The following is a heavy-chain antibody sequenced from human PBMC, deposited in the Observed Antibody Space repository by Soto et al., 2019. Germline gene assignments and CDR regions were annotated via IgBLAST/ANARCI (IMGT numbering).Heavy chain of an antibody. J-gene: IGHJ4*02. CDR2: ISGSGGST. V-gene: IGHV3-23*01. CDR1: GFTFSSYA. D-gene: IGHD2-8*01. Sequence: PGGSLRLSCAASGFTFSSYAMSWVRQAPGKGLEWVSAISGSGGSTYYADSVKGRFTISRDNSKNTLYLQMNSLRAEDTAVYYCAKAGYCTNGVCYSYHYFDYWGQGTLVTVSS. CDR3: AKAGYCTNGVCYSYHYFDY.